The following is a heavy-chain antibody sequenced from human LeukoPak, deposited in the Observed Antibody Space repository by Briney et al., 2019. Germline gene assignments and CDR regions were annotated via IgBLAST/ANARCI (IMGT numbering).Heavy chain of an antibody. D-gene: IGHD3/OR15-3a*01. CDR2: ISGSGGSA. CDR3: AKVWTLRSLPDY. Sequence: GGSLRLSCAASGFTFSSYAMSWVRQAPGKGLEWVSAISGSGGSAYYADSVKGRFTISRGNSKNTLYLQMNSLRAEDTAVYYSAKVWTLRSLPDYWGQGTLVTVSS. CDR1: GFTFSSYA. J-gene: IGHJ4*02. V-gene: IGHV3-23*01.